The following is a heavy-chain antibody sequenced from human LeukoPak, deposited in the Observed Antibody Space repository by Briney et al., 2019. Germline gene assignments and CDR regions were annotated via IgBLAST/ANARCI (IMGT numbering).Heavy chain of an antibody. Sequence: SETLSLTCTVSGGSINTYYWSWIRRPAGKGLEWIGRIYSSGSTNYNPSLKSRITMSVDMSKNQFSLRLSSVTAADTAVYYCARARYYYDGSGNNAYYFNLWGQGTLVTVSS. D-gene: IGHD3-22*01. CDR2: IYSSGST. CDR1: GGSINTYY. V-gene: IGHV4-4*07. CDR3: ARARYYYDGSGNNAYYFNL. J-gene: IGHJ4*02.